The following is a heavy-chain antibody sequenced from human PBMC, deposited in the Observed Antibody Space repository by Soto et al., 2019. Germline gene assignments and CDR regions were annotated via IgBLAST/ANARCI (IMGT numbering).Heavy chain of an antibody. V-gene: IGHV1-69*13. Sequence: SSVKVSCKASGGTFSSYAISWVRQAPGQGLEWMGGIIPIFGSANYAQKFQGRVTITADESTSTAYMEVTSLRSEDTAVYYCARDEVDTAMAALSYYGMDVWGQGTTVTVSS. CDR3: ARDEVDTAMAALSYYGMDV. CDR1: GGTFSSYA. CDR2: IIPIFGSA. D-gene: IGHD5-18*01. J-gene: IGHJ6*02.